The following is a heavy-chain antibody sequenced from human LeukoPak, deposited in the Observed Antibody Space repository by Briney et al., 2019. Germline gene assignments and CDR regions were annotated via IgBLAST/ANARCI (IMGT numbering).Heavy chain of an antibody. J-gene: IGHJ5*02. CDR2: TYYRSKWYN. CDR1: GDSVSSNSAA. Sequence: SQTLSLTCAISGDSVSSNSAAWNWIRRSPSRGLEWLGRTYYRSKWYNDYAVSVKSRITINPDTSKNQFSLQLNSVTPEDTAVYYCAGAEWFQNWFDPWGQGTLVTVSS. V-gene: IGHV6-1*01. CDR3: AGAEWFQNWFDP. D-gene: IGHD3-3*01.